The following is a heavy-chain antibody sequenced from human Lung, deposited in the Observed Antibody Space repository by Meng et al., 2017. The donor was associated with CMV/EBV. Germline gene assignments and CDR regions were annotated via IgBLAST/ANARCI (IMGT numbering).Heavy chain of an antibody. CDR1: SDSITNYF. J-gene: IGHJ4*02. D-gene: IGHD2-2*01. Sequence: QVQRQASCQSLVKPSETLSVTCIVSSDSITNYFWRWVRQPAGKGLEWIGRLYPDGSTDYNPSLSSRLTLSLDTSKIRFSLKLRSVTAADTAIYYCARTPVRFCNTHMCYAFDYWGQGALVTVSS. V-gene: IGHV4-4*07. CDR2: LYPDGST. CDR3: ARTPVRFCNTHMCYAFDY.